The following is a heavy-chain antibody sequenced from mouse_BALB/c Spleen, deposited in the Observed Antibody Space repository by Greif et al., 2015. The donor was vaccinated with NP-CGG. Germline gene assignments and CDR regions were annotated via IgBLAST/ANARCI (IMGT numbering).Heavy chain of an antibody. CDR2: IDPASGNT. CDR1: GFNIKDTY. J-gene: IGHJ1*01. V-gene: IGHV14-3*02. CDR3: ANWDWYFDV. D-gene: IGHD4-1*01. Sequence: EVQLQQSGAELVKPGASVKLSCTASGFNIKDTYMHWVKQRPEQGLEWIGRIDPASGNTKYDPKFQGKATITADTSSNTAYLQLSSLTSEDTAVYYCANWDWYFDVWGAGTTVTVSS.